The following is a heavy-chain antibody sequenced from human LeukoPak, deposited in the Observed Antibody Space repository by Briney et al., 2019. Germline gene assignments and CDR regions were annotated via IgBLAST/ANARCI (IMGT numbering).Heavy chain of an antibody. CDR3: ARGLRRIAAAGTDY. Sequence: SETLSLTCAVYGGSFSGYYWSWIRQPPGKGLEWIGEINHSGSTNYNPSLKSRVTISVDTSKNQFSLKLSSVTAADTAVYYCARGLRRIAAAGTDYWGRGTLVTVSS. D-gene: IGHD6-13*01. CDR2: INHSGST. CDR1: GGSFSGYY. J-gene: IGHJ4*02. V-gene: IGHV4-34*01.